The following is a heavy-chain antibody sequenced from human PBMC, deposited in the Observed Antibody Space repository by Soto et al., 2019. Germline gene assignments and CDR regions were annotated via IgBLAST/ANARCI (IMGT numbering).Heavy chain of an antibody. CDR1: GYTLTELS. CDR3: APLYCGGDCYSFDY. D-gene: IGHD2-21*02. CDR2: FDPEDGET. Sequence: ASVKVSCAVSGYTLTELSMHWVRQAPGKGLEWMGGFDPEDGETIYAQKFQGRVTMTEDTSTDTAYMELSSLRSEDTAVYYCAPLYCGGDCYSFDYWGQGTLVTVSS. V-gene: IGHV1-24*01. J-gene: IGHJ4*02.